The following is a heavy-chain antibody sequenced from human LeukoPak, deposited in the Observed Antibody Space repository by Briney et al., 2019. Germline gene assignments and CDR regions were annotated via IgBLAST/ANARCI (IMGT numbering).Heavy chain of an antibody. D-gene: IGHD6-13*01. J-gene: IGHJ4*02. CDR2: IYSGGST. V-gene: IGHV3-53*01. CDR1: GYTVSSNY. CDR3: ARDPGCSSSCYIH. Sequence: GGSLRLSCAASGYTVSSNYMSWVRQAPGKGLEWVSGIYSGGSTFYADSVKGRFTISRDNSKNTLYLQMSSLRAEDTAVYYCARDPGCSSSCYIHWGQGTLVTVSS.